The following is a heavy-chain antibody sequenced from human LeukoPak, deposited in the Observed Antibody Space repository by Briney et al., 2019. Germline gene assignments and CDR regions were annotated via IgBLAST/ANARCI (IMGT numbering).Heavy chain of an antibody. CDR1: GGSISSSSYY. Sequence: SETLSLTCTVSGGSISSSSYYWGWIRQPPGKGLEWIGSIYYSGSTYYNPSLKSRVTISVDTSKNQFSLKLSSVTAADTAVYYCARVIGGYSGYGVFDYWGQGTLVTASS. J-gene: IGHJ4*02. V-gene: IGHV4-39*07. D-gene: IGHD5-12*01. CDR3: ARVIGGYSGYGVFDY. CDR2: IYYSGST.